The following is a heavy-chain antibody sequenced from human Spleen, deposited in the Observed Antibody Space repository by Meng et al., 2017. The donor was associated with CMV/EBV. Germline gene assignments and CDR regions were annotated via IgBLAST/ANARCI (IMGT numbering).Heavy chain of an antibody. V-gene: IGHV1-18*01. D-gene: IGHD6-19*01. CDR2: ISAYNGNT. J-gene: IGHJ4*02. CDR1: GYTFTSYG. Sequence: ASVKVSCKASGYTFTSYGISWVRQAPGQGLEWMGWISAYNGNTNYAQKLQGRVTMTTDTSTSTAYMELSSLRSEDTAVYYCASTFQGWYIGYWGQGTLVTVSS. CDR3: ASTFQGWYIGY.